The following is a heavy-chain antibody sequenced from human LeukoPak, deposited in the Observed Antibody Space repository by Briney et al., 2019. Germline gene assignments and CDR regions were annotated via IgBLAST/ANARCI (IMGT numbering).Heavy chain of an antibody. Sequence: GGSLRLSCAASGFTFSSYAMHWVRQAPGKGLEWVAVISYDGSNKYYADSVKGRFTISRDNSKNTLYLQMNSLRAEDTAVYYCAKDGSSTVTTFYYYYYMDVWGKGTTVTISS. D-gene: IGHD4-17*01. V-gene: IGHV3-30*04. CDR2: ISYDGSNK. CDR1: GFTFSSYA. J-gene: IGHJ6*03. CDR3: AKDGSSTVTTFYYYYYMDV.